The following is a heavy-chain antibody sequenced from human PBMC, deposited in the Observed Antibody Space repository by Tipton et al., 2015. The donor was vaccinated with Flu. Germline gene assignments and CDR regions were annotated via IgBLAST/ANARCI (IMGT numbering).Heavy chain of an antibody. D-gene: IGHD3-22*01. J-gene: IGHJ4*02. CDR2: VKLGGST. CDR3: ARYSYDDRDSVTFDS. V-gene: IGHV4-4*07. CDR1: GYSISSNY. Sequence: TLSLTCTVSGYSISSNYWDWIRQPAGKGLEWIGRVKLGGSTNYGPSFKSRATVSMDASRSQFSLKLRSVTAADTAVYFCARYSYDDRDSVTFDSWGQGTLVTVSS.